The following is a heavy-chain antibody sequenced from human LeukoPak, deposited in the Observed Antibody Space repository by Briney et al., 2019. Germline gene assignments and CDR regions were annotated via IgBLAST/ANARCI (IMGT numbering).Heavy chain of an antibody. D-gene: IGHD3-10*01. V-gene: IGHV4-34*01. J-gene: IGHJ5*02. CDR2: INHSGST. Sequence: SETLSLTCAVYGGSFSGYYWSWIRQPPGKGLEWIGEINHSGSTNYNPSLKSRVTISVDTSQNQFSLKLSSVTAADTAVYYCARHRITMVRGVIMHDWFDPWGQGTLVTVSS. CDR1: GGSFSGYY. CDR3: ARHRITMVRGVIMHDWFDP.